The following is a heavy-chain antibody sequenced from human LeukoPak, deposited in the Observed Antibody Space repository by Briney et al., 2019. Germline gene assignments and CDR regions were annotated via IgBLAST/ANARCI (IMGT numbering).Heavy chain of an antibody. Sequence: PGGSLRLSCAASGFTFSSYAMSWVRQAPGKGLEWVSGISGSGGSTYYADSVKGRFTISRDNSKNTLYLQMNSLRAEDTAVYYCAKSRSGGGSCYNYWGQGTLVTVSS. CDR1: GFTFSSYA. CDR3: AKSRSGGGSCYNY. D-gene: IGHD2-15*01. J-gene: IGHJ4*02. CDR2: ISGSGGST. V-gene: IGHV3-23*01.